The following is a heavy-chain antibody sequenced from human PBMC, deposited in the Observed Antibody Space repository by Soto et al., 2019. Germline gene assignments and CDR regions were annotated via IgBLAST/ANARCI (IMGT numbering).Heavy chain of an antibody. CDR2: ISSNGGST. CDR3: ARGGRGTDYFDY. V-gene: IGHV3-64*01. J-gene: IGHJ4*02. D-gene: IGHD3-16*01. Sequence: GSLRLSCAASGFTFSSYAMHWVRQAPGKGLEYVSAISSNGGSTYYANSVKGRFTISRDNSKNTLYLQMGSLRAEDMAVYYCARGGRGTDYFDYWGQGTLVTVSS. CDR1: GFTFSSYA.